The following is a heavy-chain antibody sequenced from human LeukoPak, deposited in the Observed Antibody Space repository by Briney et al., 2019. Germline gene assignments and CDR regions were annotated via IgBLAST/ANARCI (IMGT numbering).Heavy chain of an antibody. D-gene: IGHD3-3*02. Sequence: PGGSLRLSCTASGFTFGDYAMSWVRQAPGKGLEWVGFIRSKAYGGTTEYAASVKCRFTISRDDSKSIAYLQMNSLKTEDTAVYYCTRVYILYYFDYWGQGTLVTVSS. V-gene: IGHV3-49*04. CDR1: GFTFGDYA. CDR2: IRSKAYGGTT. J-gene: IGHJ4*02. CDR3: TRVYILYYFDY.